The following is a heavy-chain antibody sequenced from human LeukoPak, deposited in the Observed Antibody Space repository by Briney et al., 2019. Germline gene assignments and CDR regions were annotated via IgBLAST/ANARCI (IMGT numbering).Heavy chain of an antibody. CDR2: VYASGTT. CDR3: ARDQGYTYGQTHYFDL. J-gene: IGHJ4*02. D-gene: IGHD5-18*01. Sequence: SETLSLTCSVSGVSINPYYWSWIRQSAGKGLEWIGRVYASGTTNYHPSLNGRVTLSVDMSKNHFSLRLSSVTAADTAVYYCARDQGYTYGQTHYFDLSGQGILVTVSS. V-gene: IGHV4-4*07. CDR1: GVSINPYY.